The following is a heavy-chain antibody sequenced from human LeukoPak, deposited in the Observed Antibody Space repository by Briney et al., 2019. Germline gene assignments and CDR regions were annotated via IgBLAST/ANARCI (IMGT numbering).Heavy chain of an antibody. CDR1: GGSISSYY. Sequence: PSETLSLTCTVSGGSISSYYWSWIRQPPGKGLEWIGYIYYSGSTNYNPSLKSRVTMSVDTSKNQFSLKLSSVTAADTAVYYCARDGGDHRDFDYWGQGTLVTVSS. D-gene: IGHD2-21*02. V-gene: IGHV4-59*12. J-gene: IGHJ4*02. CDR3: ARDGGDHRDFDY. CDR2: IYYSGST.